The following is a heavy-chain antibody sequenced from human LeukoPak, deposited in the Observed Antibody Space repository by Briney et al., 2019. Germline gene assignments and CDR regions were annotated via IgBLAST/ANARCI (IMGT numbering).Heavy chain of an antibody. CDR3: ARLNLLGYCTNDVCPAGGLPFDS. J-gene: IGHJ4*02. CDR1: GGSFSGFY. V-gene: IGHV4-34*01. D-gene: IGHD2-8*01. CDR2: INHGESA. Sequence: SETLSPTCAVYGGSFSGFYWSWVRQFPGKGLEWIGEINHGESANYNPSLKNRITISVDTSKNQFSLKMTSVTAADTAVYYCARLNLLGYCTNDVCPAGGLPFDSWAQGTLVTVSS.